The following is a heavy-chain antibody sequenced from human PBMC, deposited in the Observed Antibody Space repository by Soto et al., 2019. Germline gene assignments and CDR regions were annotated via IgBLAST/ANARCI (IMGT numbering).Heavy chain of an antibody. D-gene: IGHD1-26*01. CDR3: ARGPPIVGNTTPLDS. J-gene: IGHJ4*02. CDR2: IYHAGST. Sequence: QVQLQESGPRLVKPSGTLSLTCTVSGGSITNSNWWRWVRLPPAKGLEWIGDIYHAGSTKYNPSLEGRVTMSVDTSNNQFALTLTSVTAADTAVYFCARGPPIVGNTTPLDSWGQGTLVTVS. V-gene: IGHV4-4*02. CDR1: GGSITNSNW.